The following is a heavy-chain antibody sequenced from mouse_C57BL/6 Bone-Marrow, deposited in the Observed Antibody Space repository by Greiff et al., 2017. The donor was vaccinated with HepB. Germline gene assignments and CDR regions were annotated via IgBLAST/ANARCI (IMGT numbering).Heavy chain of an antibody. Sequence: QVQLQQPGAELVKPGASVKMSCKASGYTFTSYWITWVKQRPGQGLEWIGDIYPGSGSTNYNEKFKSKATLTVDTSSSTAYMQLSSLTSEDSAVYYCARWRDYDEDVFYAMDYWGQGTSVTVSS. J-gene: IGHJ4*01. D-gene: IGHD2-4*01. CDR2: IYPGSGST. CDR3: ARWRDYDEDVFYAMDY. CDR1: GYTFTSYW. V-gene: IGHV1-55*01.